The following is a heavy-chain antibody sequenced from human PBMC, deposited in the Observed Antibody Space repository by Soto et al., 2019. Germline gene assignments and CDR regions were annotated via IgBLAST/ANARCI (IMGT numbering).Heavy chain of an antibody. CDR1: GFTFSDYW. CDR2: IKTDGSEK. V-gene: IGHV3-7*05. J-gene: IGHJ4*02. Sequence: EVQLVESGGGLVQPGGSLRLSCAASGFTFSDYWMSWVRQAPGKWLECVANIKTDGSEKYYLDPVKGRFTISRDNAKNSLYLQMNSLRAEDTAVYYCASSMGRGGNDYWGQGTLVAVSS. CDR3: ASSMGRGGNDY. D-gene: IGHD3-10*01.